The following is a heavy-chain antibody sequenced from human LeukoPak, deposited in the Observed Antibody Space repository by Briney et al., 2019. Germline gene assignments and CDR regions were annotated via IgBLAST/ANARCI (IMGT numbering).Heavy chain of an antibody. CDR3: AKDLGSSWYLDY. CDR2: IYSGGTT. Sequence: GGSLRLSCAASGFSFSSYGMSWFRQAPGKGLEWVSTIYSGGTTYYADSVMGRFTISRHNSKNTLYLQMNSLRAEDTAVYYCAKDLGSSWYLDYWGQGTLVTVSS. V-gene: IGHV3-NL1*01. J-gene: IGHJ4*02. CDR1: GFSFSSYG. D-gene: IGHD6-13*01.